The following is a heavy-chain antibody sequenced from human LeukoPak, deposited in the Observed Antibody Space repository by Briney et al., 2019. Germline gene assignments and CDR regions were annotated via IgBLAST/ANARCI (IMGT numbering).Heavy chain of an antibody. V-gene: IGHV4-61*02. CDR2: IYTSGST. Sequence: PSETLSLTCTVSGGSISSGGYYWSWIRQPAGKGLEWFGRIYTSGSTNYNPSLKSRVTISVDTSKNQFSLKLSSVTAADTAVYYCARDAPLVCSSTSCYGDAFDIWGQGTMVTVSS. J-gene: IGHJ3*02. CDR3: ARDAPLVCSSTSCYGDAFDI. D-gene: IGHD2-2*01. CDR1: GGSISSGGYY.